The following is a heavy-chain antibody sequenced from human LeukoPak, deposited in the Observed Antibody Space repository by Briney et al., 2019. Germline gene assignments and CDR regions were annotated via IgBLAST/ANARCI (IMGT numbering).Heavy chain of an antibody. Sequence: ASVKVSCKASGGTFSSYAISWVRQAPGQGLEWMGGIIPIFGTANYAQKFQGRVTITADESTSTAYMELSSLRSEDTAVYYCARGPPYYYDSSGYYYFPLDYWGQGTLVTVSS. J-gene: IGHJ4*02. V-gene: IGHV1-69*13. CDR1: GGTFSSYA. D-gene: IGHD3-22*01. CDR2: IIPIFGTA. CDR3: ARGPPYYYDSSGYYYFPLDY.